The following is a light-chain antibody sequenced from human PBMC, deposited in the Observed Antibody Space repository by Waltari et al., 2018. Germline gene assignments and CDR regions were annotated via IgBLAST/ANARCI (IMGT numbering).Light chain of an antibody. J-gene: IGKJ2*03. CDR1: QSVASN. V-gene: IGKV3-15*01. CDR2: EAS. Sequence: EKVMTQSPATLSVSPGEVVTLSCRASQSVASNVAWYQHRPGQAPRLLIYEASTRASGIPARFSGSGSGTAFTLTISGLHSEDCALYYCQQYNDYYSFGQGTKLEIK. CDR3: QQYNDYYS.